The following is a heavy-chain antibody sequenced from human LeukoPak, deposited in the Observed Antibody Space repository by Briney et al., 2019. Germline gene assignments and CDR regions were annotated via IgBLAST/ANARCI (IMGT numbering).Heavy chain of an antibody. D-gene: IGHD3-9*01. Sequence: ASVKVSCKASGGTFSSYAISWVRQAPGQGLEWMGRIIPIFGTANYAQKFQGRVTITADESTSTAYMELSSLRSEDTAVYYCARPDKITTYDILTGYYLYPGNDAFDIWGQGTMVTVSS. CDR1: GGTFSSYA. CDR3: ARPDKITTYDILTGYYLYPGNDAFDI. V-gene: IGHV1-69*15. CDR2: IIPIFGTA. J-gene: IGHJ3*02.